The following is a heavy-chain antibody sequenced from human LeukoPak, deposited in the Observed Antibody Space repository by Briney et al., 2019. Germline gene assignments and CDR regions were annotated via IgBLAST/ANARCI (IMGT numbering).Heavy chain of an antibody. CDR1: GGSISSSSYY. D-gene: IGHD3-22*01. J-gene: IGHJ4*02. V-gene: IGHV4-39*01. Sequence: PSETLSLTYTVSGGSISSSSYYWGWIRQPPGKGLEWIGSIYYSGSTYYNPSLKSRVTISVDTSKNQFSLKLSSVTAADTAVYYCASSSGYTSFDYWGQGTLVTVSS. CDR3: ASSSGYTSFDY. CDR2: IYYSGST.